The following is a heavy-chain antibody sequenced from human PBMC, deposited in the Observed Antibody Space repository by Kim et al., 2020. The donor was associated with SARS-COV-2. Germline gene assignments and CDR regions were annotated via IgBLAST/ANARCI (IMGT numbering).Heavy chain of an antibody. Sequence: SETLSLTCTVSGGSISSSSYYWGWIRQPPGKGLEWIGSIYYSGSTYYNPSLKSRVTISVDTSKNQFSLKLSSVTAADTAVDYCARNSPGLRYFDWLLSNNGFDLWGQGTLVTVSS. V-gene: IGHV4-39*01. CDR2: IYYSGST. CDR3: ARNSPGLRYFDWLLSNNGFDL. CDR1: GGSISSSSYY. J-gene: IGHJ5*02. D-gene: IGHD3-9*01.